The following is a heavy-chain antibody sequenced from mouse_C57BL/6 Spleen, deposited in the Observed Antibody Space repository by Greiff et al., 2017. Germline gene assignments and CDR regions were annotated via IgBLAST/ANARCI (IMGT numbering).Heavy chain of an antibody. J-gene: IGHJ2*01. D-gene: IGHD2-10*01. CDR3: ARGPYFYYFDY. V-gene: IGHV1-54*01. CDR1: GYAFTNYL. Sequence: QVQLQQSGAELVRPGTSVKVSCKASGYAFTNYLIEWVKQRPGQGLEWIGVINPGSGGTNYNEKFKGKATLTADKSSSTAYMQLSSLTSEDSAVYFCARGPYFYYFDYWGQGTTRTVAS. CDR2: INPGSGGT.